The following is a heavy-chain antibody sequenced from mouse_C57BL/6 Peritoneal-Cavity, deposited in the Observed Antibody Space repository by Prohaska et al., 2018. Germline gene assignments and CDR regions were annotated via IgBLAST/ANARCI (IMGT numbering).Heavy chain of an antibody. J-gene: IGHJ2*01. V-gene: IGHV2-2*01. Sequence: GKGLEWLGVIWSGGSTDYNAAFISRLSISKDNSKSQVFFKMNSLQADDTAIYYCARGGVANHYFDYWGQGTTLTVSS. CDR2: IWSGGST. D-gene: IGHD1-1*01. CDR3: ARGGVANHYFDY.